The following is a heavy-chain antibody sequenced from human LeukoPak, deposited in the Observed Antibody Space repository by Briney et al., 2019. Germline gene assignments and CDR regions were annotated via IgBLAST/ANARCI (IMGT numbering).Heavy chain of an antibody. CDR2: IYPGDSDT. CDR1: GYSFTSYW. J-gene: IGHJ3*02. CDR3: ARIVVPAAIHDAFDI. V-gene: IGHV5-51*01. D-gene: IGHD2-2*02. Sequence: GGSLKISCKGSGYSFTSYWIGWVRQMPGKGLEWMGIIYPGDSDTRYSPSFQGQVTISADKSISTAYLQWSSLKASDTAMYYCARIVVPAAIHDAFDIWGQGTMVTVSS.